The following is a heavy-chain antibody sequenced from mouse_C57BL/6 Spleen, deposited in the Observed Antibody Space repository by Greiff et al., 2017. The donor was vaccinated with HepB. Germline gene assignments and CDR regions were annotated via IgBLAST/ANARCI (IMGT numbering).Heavy chain of an antibody. J-gene: IGHJ4*01. V-gene: IGHV1-52*01. CDR3: ARSGYFDYDASYAMDY. Sequence: QVQLQQPGAELVRPGSSVKLSCKASGYTFTSYWMHWVKKRPIQGLEWIGNIDPSDSETHYNQKFKDKATLTVDKSSSTAYMQLSSLTSEDSAVYYCARSGYFDYDASYAMDYWGQGTSVTVSS. CDR1: GYTFTSYW. CDR2: IDPSDSET. D-gene: IGHD2-4*01.